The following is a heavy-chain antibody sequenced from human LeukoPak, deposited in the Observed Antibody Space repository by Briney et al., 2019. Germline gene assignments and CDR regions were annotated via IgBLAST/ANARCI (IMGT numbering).Heavy chain of an antibody. V-gene: IGHV3-66*01. CDR2: IYSGGST. Sequence: GGSLKLPCAASGFSVSSDYMSWVRQAPGKGLEYGSVIYSGGSTYYADSVKGRFTISRDSSKNTLYLQMNSLRAEDTAVYYCAREVGGNWFDPWGQGTLVTVTS. D-gene: IGHD4-23*01. CDR1: GFSVSSDY. J-gene: IGHJ5*02. CDR3: AREVGGNWFDP.